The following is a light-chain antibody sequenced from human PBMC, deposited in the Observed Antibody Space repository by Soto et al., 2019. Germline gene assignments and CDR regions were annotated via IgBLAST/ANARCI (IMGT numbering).Light chain of an antibody. J-gene: IGKJ2*01. Sequence: EIVLTQSPGTLSLSPGERATLSCRASQTVSSSSLAWYQQKPGQAPRLLLFDASSRATDIPDRFSGSGSGTDFTLTISRLEPEDFALYYWQQAGSSPPKYTFGQGTRLEIK. V-gene: IGKV3-20*01. CDR2: DAS. CDR1: QTVSSSS. CDR3: QQAGSSPPKYT.